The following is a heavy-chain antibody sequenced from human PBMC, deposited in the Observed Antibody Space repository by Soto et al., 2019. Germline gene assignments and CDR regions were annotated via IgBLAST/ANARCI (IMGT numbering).Heavy chain of an antibody. Sequence: GGSLRLSCAASGFIFSSHAMSWVRQAPGKGLEWVSAISGGGGSTYYADSVKGRFTISRDNSKNTLFLQMNSLRAEDTALYYCAKNYYDSTGFDAFGISGQGTNVTLSS. CDR2: ISGGGGST. CDR1: GFIFSSHA. J-gene: IGHJ3*02. D-gene: IGHD3-22*01. CDR3: AKNYYDSTGFDAFGI. V-gene: IGHV3-23*01.